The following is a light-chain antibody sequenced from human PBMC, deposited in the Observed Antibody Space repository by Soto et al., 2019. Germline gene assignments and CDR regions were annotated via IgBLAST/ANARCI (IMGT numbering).Light chain of an antibody. CDR3: QQSHSAEYS. CDR2: ATS. CDR1: QSISAY. Sequence: IQLTQSPSSLSASVGDRVTITCRASQSISAYLNWYRQKPGQAPELLIYATSKLHSGVPSRFSGSGSVTEFTLTINSLQPADLATYYCQQSHSAEYSFGQGTRLEIK. V-gene: IGKV1-39*01. J-gene: IGKJ2*01.